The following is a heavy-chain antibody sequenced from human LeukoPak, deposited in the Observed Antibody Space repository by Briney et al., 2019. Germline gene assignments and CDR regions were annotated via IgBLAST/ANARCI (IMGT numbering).Heavy chain of an antibody. CDR3: ATDRTYCGGDCYSWFDP. D-gene: IGHD2-21*01. CDR1: GFTFSSYS. V-gene: IGHV3-48*01. Sequence: PGGSLRLSCAASGFTFSSYSMNWVRQAPGKGLEWVSYISSSSSTIYYADSVKGRFTISRDNAKNSLYLQMNSLRAVDTAVYYCATDRTYCGGDCYSWFDPWGQGTLVTVSS. CDR2: ISSSSSTI. J-gene: IGHJ5*02.